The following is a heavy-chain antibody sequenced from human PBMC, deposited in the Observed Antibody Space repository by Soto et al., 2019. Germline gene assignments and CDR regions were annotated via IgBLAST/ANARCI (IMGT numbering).Heavy chain of an antibody. CDR3: AKESIAVAGFDY. CDR1: GFTFSSYG. Sequence: QVQLVESGGGVVQPGRSLRLSCAASGFTFSSYGMHWVRQAPGKGLEWVAVISYDGSNKYYADSVKGRFTISRDNSNNTLYLQMNTLRAEATAVYYCAKESIAVAGFDYWGQGTLVTVSS. CDR2: ISYDGSNK. J-gene: IGHJ4*02. V-gene: IGHV3-30*18. D-gene: IGHD6-19*01.